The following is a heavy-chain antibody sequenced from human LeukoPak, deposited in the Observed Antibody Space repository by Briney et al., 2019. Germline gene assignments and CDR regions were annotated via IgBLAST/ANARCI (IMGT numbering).Heavy chain of an antibody. CDR3: ARGLTDEHQLILHWFDP. J-gene: IGHJ5*02. V-gene: IGHV1-2*02. CDR2: INPNSGGT. D-gene: IGHD2-2*01. Sequence: ASVKVSCMASGYTFTAHYIHWVRQAPGQGLEWMGWINPNSGGTNYAQKFQGRVTMTRDTSITTAYMELSRLISDDTAVYYCARGLTDEHQLILHWFDPWGQGTLVTVSS. CDR1: GYTFTAHY.